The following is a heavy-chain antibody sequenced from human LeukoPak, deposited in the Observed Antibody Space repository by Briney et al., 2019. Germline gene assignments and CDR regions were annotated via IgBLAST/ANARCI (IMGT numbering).Heavy chain of an antibody. Sequence: GGSLRLSCAASGFTFSSYSMNWVRQAPGKGLEWVSYISSSSSTIYYADSVRGRFTISRDNAKNSLYLQMNSLRDEDTAVYYCASPAVSGGSYYRAFDIWGQGTMVTVFS. CDR3: ASPAVSGGSYYRAFDI. J-gene: IGHJ3*02. V-gene: IGHV3-48*02. CDR1: GFTFSSYS. D-gene: IGHD1-26*01. CDR2: ISSSSSTI.